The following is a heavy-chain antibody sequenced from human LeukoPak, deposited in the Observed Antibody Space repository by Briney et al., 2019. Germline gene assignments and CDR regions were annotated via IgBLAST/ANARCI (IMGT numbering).Heavy chain of an antibody. J-gene: IGHJ6*02. CDR2: IYTSGST. Sequence: SETLSLTCTVSGGSISSYYWSWLRQPAGKGLEWIGRIYTSGSTNYNPPLKSRVTMSVDTSKNQFSLKLSSVTAADTAVYYCARDSVAGYYYGMDVWGQGTTVTVSS. V-gene: IGHV4-4*07. D-gene: IGHD6-19*01. CDR1: GGSISSYY. CDR3: ARDSVAGYYYGMDV.